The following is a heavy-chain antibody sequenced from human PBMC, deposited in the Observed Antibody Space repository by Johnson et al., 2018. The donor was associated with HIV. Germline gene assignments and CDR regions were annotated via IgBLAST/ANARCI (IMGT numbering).Heavy chain of an antibody. J-gene: IGHJ3*02. Sequence: MLLVESGGGLVKPGGSLRLSCAASGFTFDDYGMNWVRLVPGKGLEWVAGINWNSGRTGSADSVKGRFTISRDNAKNSLYVQMNSLRAEDTALYYCARDLSPFLVNSSRAFDIWGQGTMVTVSS. V-gene: IGHV3-20*04. CDR1: GFTFDDYG. CDR2: INWNSGRT. CDR3: ARDLSPFLVNSSRAFDI. D-gene: IGHD6-13*01.